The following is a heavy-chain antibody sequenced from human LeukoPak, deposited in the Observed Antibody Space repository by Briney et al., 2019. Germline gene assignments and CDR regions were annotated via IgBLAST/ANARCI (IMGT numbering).Heavy chain of an antibody. D-gene: IGHD5-12*01. CDR3: ARGPSGYHNT. CDR1: GFTFSSYG. J-gene: IGHJ4*02. V-gene: IGHV3-30*02. Sequence: GGSLRLSCAASGFTFSSYGMDWVRQAPGKGLEWVSFIRYDGSNEYYADSVRGRFTISRDNSKNTLYLQMNSLRAEDTAVYYCARGPSGYHNTGGQGTLVTVSS. CDR2: IRYDGSNE.